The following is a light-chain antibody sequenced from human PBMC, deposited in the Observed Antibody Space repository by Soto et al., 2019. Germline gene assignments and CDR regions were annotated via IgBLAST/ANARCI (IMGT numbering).Light chain of an antibody. Sequence: DIQMTQSPSSLSASVGDRVTITCRASQSIRSYLNWYQQKPEKAPELLIYEASRLQSGVPSRFSGSGPGTDFTLTISSLQPEDFATDDCQQSYTTPFTFGPGTKVDIK. CDR2: EAS. CDR1: QSIRSY. CDR3: QQSYTTPFT. J-gene: IGKJ3*01. V-gene: IGKV1-39*01.